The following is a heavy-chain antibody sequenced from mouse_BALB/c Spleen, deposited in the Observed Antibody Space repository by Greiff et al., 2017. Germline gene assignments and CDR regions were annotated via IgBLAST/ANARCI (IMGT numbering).Heavy chain of an antibody. Sequence: EVQLVESGGDLVKPGGSLKLSCAASGFTFSSYGMSWVRQTPDKRLEWVATISSGGSYTYYPDSVKGRFTISRDNAKNTLYLQMSSLKSEDTAMYYCARQGYYGSKDYWGQGTTLTVSS. CDR2: ISSGGSYT. J-gene: IGHJ2*01. V-gene: IGHV5-6*01. CDR1: GFTFSSYG. D-gene: IGHD1-1*01. CDR3: ARQGYYGSKDY.